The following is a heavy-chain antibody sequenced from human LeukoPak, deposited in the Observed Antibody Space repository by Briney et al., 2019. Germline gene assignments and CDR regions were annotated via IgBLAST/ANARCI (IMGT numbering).Heavy chain of an antibody. Sequence: GGSLRLSCAASGFTSSAYDMHWVRQITGGGLEWVSTSGTVGDTFYSDSVKGRFTISRENAKNSVHLQMNSLRVEDPAIYFCVRAAMPYIINGRRFDYWGQGTLVTVSS. CDR1: GFTSSAYD. CDR3: VRAAMPYIINGRRFDY. J-gene: IGHJ4*02. D-gene: IGHD2-2*01. CDR2: SGTVGDT. V-gene: IGHV3-13*04.